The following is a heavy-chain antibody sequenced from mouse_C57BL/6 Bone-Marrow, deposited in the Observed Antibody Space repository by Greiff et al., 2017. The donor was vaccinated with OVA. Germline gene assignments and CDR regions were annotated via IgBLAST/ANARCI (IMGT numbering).Heavy chain of an antibody. Sequence: DVKLVESGGGLVQPGGSLKLSCAASGFTFSDYYMYWVRQTPEKRLEWVAYISNGGGSTYYPDTVKGRFTISRDNAKNTLYLQMSRLKSEDTAMYYCARRVYGYGGYYFDYWGQGTTLTVSS. CDR3: ARRVYGYGGYYFDY. CDR2: ISNGGGST. CDR1: GFTFSDYY. V-gene: IGHV5-12*01. J-gene: IGHJ2*01. D-gene: IGHD2-2*01.